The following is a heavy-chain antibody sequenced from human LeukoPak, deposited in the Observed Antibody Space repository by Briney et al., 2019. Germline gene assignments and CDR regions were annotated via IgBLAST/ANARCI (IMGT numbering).Heavy chain of an antibody. J-gene: IGHJ4*02. V-gene: IGHV2-70*11. D-gene: IGHD5-24*01. Sequence: SGPTLVNPTQTLTLTCTFSGFSLSTSGMCVSWIRQPPGKALEGLARIDWDDDKYYTASLKTRLTISKDTSKTQVVLTMTHMAPVDTATYYCARTRSRDGYNFDYWGQGTLVTVSS. CDR2: IDWDDDK. CDR3: ARTRSRDGYNFDY. CDR1: GFSLSTSGMC.